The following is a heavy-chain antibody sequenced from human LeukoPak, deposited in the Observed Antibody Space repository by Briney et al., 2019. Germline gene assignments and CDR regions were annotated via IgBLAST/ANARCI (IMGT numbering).Heavy chain of an antibody. CDR2: ISSSSSYI. Sequence: GESLKISCAASGFTFSSYSMNWVRQAPGKGLEWVSSISSSSSYIYYADSVKGRFTISRDNAKNSLYLQMNSLRAEDTAVYYCATDSSGYYYPAFDIWGQGTMVTVSS. J-gene: IGHJ3*02. CDR3: ATDSSGYYYPAFDI. D-gene: IGHD3-22*01. V-gene: IGHV3-21*01. CDR1: GFTFSSYS.